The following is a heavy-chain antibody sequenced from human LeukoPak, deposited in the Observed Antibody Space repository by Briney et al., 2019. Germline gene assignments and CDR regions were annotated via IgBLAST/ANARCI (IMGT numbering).Heavy chain of an antibody. CDR1: GFTLSSYG. Sequence: PGGSLRLSCAASGFTLSSYGIHWVRQAPGKWLEWVAFIRYDGSNKYYADSVKGRFTISRDNSKNTLYLQMNSLRAEDTAVHYCAKGYGWEASYYYYYMDVWGKGTTVTISS. V-gene: IGHV3-30*02. CDR2: IRYDGSNK. CDR3: AKGYGWEASYYYYYMDV. J-gene: IGHJ6*03. D-gene: IGHD1-26*01.